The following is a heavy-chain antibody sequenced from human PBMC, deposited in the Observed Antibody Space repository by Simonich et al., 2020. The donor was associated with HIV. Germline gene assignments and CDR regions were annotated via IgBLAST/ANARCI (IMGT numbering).Heavy chain of an antibody. CDR3: ARLTAGGLGEYFQH. CDR2: INHSGSN. J-gene: IGHJ1*01. D-gene: IGHD6-13*01. Sequence: QVQLQQWGAGLSKPSETLSLTCAVYGGSFSGYYWSWIRQPPGKGLEVIGEINHSGSNNYNPSLKCRVTRAVDTVKNQFSLKLSSVTAADTAVYYCARLTAGGLGEYFQHWGQGTLVTVSS. CDR1: GGSFSGYY. V-gene: IGHV4-34*01.